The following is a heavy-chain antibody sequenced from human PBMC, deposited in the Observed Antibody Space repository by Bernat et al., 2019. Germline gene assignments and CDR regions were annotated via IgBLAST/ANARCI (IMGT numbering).Heavy chain of an antibody. J-gene: IGHJ4*02. V-gene: IGHV3-73*02. D-gene: IGHD4-17*01. CDR1: GFTFSGSA. Sequence: EVQLVESGGGLVQPGGSLKLSCAASGFTFSGSAMHWVRQASGKGLEWGGRFRSKPNNYATAYVASVKGRFNISRDDSKTTAYLQMNSLKTEDTAVYYCLGETTVGDFWGQGTLVTVSS. CDR3: LGETTVGDF. CDR2: FRSKPNNYAT.